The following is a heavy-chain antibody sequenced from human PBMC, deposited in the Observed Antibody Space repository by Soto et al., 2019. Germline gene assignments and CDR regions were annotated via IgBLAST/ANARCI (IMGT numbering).Heavy chain of an antibody. CDR2: IYYSGST. CDR3: ARERTYCGGDCYFFFDY. V-gene: IGHV4-31*03. D-gene: IGHD2-21*02. J-gene: IGHJ4*02. CDR1: GGSISSGGYY. Sequence: QVQLQESGPGLVKPSQTLSLTCTVSGGSISSGGYYWSWIRQHPGKGLEWIGYIYYSGSTYYNPSLRSRVTILVDTSKNQFSLKLSSEPAADTVVYYCARERTYCGGDCYFFFDYWGQGTLVTVSS.